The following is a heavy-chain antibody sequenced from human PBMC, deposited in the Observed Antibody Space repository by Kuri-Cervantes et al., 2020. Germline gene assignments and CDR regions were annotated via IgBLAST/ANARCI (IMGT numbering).Heavy chain of an antibody. CDR3: ARVHLGYTFYYYYYMDV. CDR2: INAGNGNT. CDR1: GYTFTSYA. V-gene: IGHV1-3*01. Sequence: ASVKVSCKASGYTFTSYAMHWVRQAPGQRLEWMGWINAGNGNTKYSQKSQGRVTITRDTSASTAYMELSSLRSEDTAVYYCARVHLGYTFYYYYYMDVWGKGTTVTVSS. J-gene: IGHJ6*03. D-gene: IGHD2-15*01.